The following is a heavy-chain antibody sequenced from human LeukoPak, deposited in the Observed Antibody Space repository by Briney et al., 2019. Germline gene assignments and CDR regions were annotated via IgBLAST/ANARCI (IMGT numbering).Heavy chain of an antibody. D-gene: IGHD6-19*01. Sequence: GGTLRLSCAASGFTFSSHGMNWVRQAPGKGLEWVSGITGGATTYYADSVKGRVTISRDNSKNTLYLQMNSLRAEDTAVYYCAKALSRSRSISVAGYGCGFDYWGQGTLVTVSS. CDR1: GFTFSSHG. CDR3: AKALSRSRSISVAGYGCGFDY. J-gene: IGHJ4*02. V-gene: IGHV3-23*01. CDR2: ITGGATT.